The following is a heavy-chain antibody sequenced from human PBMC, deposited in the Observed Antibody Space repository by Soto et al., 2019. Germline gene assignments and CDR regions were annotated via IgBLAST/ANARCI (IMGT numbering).Heavy chain of an antibody. D-gene: IGHD2-21*02. CDR1: GGSISTYY. J-gene: IGHJ4*02. CDR3: ARSYGGDWAHDY. V-gene: IGHV4-59*08. Sequence: SETLSLTSTVSGGSISTYYWSWIRQPPGKGLEWIAYIFDSGTTNYNPSLKGRVTISLDTSKNQFSLKVNSVTAADTAVYYCARSYGGDWAHDYWGQVTLVTVSS. CDR2: IFDSGTT.